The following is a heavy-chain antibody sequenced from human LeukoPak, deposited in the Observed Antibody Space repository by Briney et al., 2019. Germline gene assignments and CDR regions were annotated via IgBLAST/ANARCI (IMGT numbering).Heavy chain of an antibody. D-gene: IGHD1-1*01. Sequence: PGRSLRLSCAASGFIFSNDAMHWVRQAPGKGLEWVAFIWFEGSNKHYADSVKGRFTISRDNSEDTLYLQMNSLRAEDTAVYYCVRDPSGSGFAFDSWGQGALVTVSS. CDR1: GFIFSNDA. CDR3: VRDPSGSGFAFDS. V-gene: IGHV3-33*01. CDR2: IWFEGSNK. J-gene: IGHJ4*02.